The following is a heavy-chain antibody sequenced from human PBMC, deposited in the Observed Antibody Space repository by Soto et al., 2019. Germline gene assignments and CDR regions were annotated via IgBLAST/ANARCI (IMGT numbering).Heavy chain of an antibody. CDR3: ARGGTLIDY. CDR1: GYTFTNFG. D-gene: IGHD3-16*01. CDR2: ISAYNGNT. Sequence: QVQLVQSGAEVKKPGASVKVSCKASGYTFTNFGISWVRQAPGQGLEWMGWISAYNGNTNYAQKFQGRVTMTTDTSTSTADMEVRSLRFDDTSVYYCARGGTLIDYWGQGTLVTVSS. J-gene: IGHJ4*02. V-gene: IGHV1-18*01.